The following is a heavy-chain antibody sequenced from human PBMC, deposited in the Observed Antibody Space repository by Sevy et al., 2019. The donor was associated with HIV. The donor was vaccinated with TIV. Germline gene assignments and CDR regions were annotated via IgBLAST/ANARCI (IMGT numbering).Heavy chain of an antibody. J-gene: IGHJ5*02. Sequence: GGSLRLSCAASGFTFSSYSMNWVRQAPGKGLEWVSYISSSSSTIYYADSVKGRFTISRDNAKNSLYLQMNSLRAEDTAVYYCASVEVPAAIPAWFDPWGQGTLVTVSS. CDR2: ISSSSSTI. V-gene: IGHV3-48*01. CDR1: GFTFSSYS. D-gene: IGHD2-2*02. CDR3: ASVEVPAAIPAWFDP.